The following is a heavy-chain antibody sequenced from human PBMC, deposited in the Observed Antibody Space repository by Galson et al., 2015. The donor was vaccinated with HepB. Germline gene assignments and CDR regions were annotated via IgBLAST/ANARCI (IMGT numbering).Heavy chain of an antibody. V-gene: IGHV3-30*04. CDR3: ARGMGSSDTGDAFDI. Sequence: SLRLSCAASGFTFSSYAMHWVRQAPGKGLEWVAVISYDGSNKYYADSVKGRFTISRDNSKNTLYLQMNSLRAEDTAVYYCARGMGSSDTGDAFDIWGQGTMVTVSS. CDR1: GFTFSSYA. D-gene: IGHD2-2*01. CDR2: ISYDGSNK. J-gene: IGHJ3*02.